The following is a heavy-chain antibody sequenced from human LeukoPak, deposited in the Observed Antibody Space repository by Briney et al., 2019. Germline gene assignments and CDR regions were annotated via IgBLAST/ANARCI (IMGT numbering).Heavy chain of an antibody. D-gene: IGHD1-26*01. V-gene: IGHV4-38-2*02. CDR1: YYSISSGYY. Sequence: SETLSLTCTVSYYSISSGYYWGWIRQPPGKGLEWIGNIYHSGSTYYNPSLKSRVTISVDTSKNQFSLKLSSVTAADTAVYYCARGGSYYYFDYWGQGTLVTVSS. CDR2: IYHSGST. J-gene: IGHJ4*02. CDR3: ARGGSYYYFDY.